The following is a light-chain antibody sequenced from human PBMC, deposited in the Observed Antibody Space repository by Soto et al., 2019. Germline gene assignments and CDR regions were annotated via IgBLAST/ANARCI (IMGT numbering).Light chain of an antibody. CDR1: SSDVGGYNY. V-gene: IGLV2-14*03. CDR2: DVS. CDR3: SSYTSRNTYV. Sequence: QSALTQPASVSGSPGQSITISCTGTSSDVGGYNYVSWYQQHPGKAPKFMIYDVSNRPSGISNRFSGSKSGNTASLTISGLQTEDEDDYYCSSYTSRNTYVFGTGTKLTVL. J-gene: IGLJ1*01.